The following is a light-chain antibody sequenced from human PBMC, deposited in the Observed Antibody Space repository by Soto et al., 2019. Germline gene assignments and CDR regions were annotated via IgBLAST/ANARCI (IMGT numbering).Light chain of an antibody. Sequence: DIQMTQSPSSVSASVGDRVAITCRAGQGIVIWLALYQQKPGKDPKLLIYAASSSQSGVPSRFSGSGSGTDFTLTISSLQPEDFATYYCQQYNGYSTWTFGQGTKVDIK. CDR3: QQYNGYSTWT. CDR1: QGIVIW. CDR2: AAS. V-gene: IGKV1-12*01. J-gene: IGKJ1*01.